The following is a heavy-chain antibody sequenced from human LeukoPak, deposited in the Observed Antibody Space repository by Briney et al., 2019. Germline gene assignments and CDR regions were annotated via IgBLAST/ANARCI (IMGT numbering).Heavy chain of an antibody. Sequence: PAGGSLRLSCAASAFTFSTYWMSWARQAPGKGLQWVANINEDGRQKHYVDSTKGRFTISRDNAKNSLYLQMNSLRAEDTAVYYCARHSQWSFDYWGQGTLVTVSS. CDR1: AFTFSTYW. J-gene: IGHJ4*02. CDR3: ARHSQWSFDY. CDR2: INEDGRQK. V-gene: IGHV3-7*05. D-gene: IGHD2-15*01.